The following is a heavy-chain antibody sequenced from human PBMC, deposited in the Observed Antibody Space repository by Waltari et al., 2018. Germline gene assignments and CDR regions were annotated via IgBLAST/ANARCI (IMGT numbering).Heavy chain of an antibody. Sequence: QVQLVESGGGVVQPGGSLRLSCVASGFTFSNYGMHWVRQAPGKGLEWVAFKTYDGDKKDYGDSMKGRFTISRDTSKNTLSLEMNTLRTDDTAVYYCARGNGYCISGVCKRWVDAWGQGILVTVSS. D-gene: IGHD2-8*01. J-gene: IGHJ5*02. CDR3: ARGNGYCISGVCKRWVDA. CDR2: KTYDGDKK. CDR1: GFTFSNYG. V-gene: IGHV3-30*02.